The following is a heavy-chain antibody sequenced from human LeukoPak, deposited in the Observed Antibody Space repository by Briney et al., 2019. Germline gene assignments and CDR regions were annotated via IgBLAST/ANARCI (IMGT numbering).Heavy chain of an antibody. V-gene: IGHV4-31*03. CDR2: IYYSGST. CDR1: GGSMCSGVDS. J-gene: IGHJ5*02. CDR3: AKSPLPHGRLRGSWFDP. Sequence: PSQSPSLTCTVSGGSMCSGVDSGRWIPQPPGKSLEWIVDIYYSGSTSYNPSPKSRPYMAVDTSENQFSLKVNSVTAADTAVYYCAKSPLPHGRLRGSWFDPWGQGTLVTVSS.